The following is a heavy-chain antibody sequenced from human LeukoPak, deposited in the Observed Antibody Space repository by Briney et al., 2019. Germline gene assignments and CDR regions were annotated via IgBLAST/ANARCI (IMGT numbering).Heavy chain of an antibody. CDR1: GGSISSSSDY. CDR3: AILSRPDSGDAFHI. V-gene: IGHV4-39*07. D-gene: IGHD3-10*01. Sequence: KTSETLSLTCTVSGGSISSSSDYWGWIRQPPGKGLEWIGSIYYSGSTYYNPSLNSRVTISVDTSKNQFSLKLSSVTAADTAVYYCAILSRPDSGDAFHIWGQGTMVTVSS. CDR2: IYYSGST. J-gene: IGHJ3*02.